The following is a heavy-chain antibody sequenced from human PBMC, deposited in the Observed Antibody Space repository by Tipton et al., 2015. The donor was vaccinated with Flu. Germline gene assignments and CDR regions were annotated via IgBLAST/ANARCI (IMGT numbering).Heavy chain of an antibody. CDR3: ARLSYYDVDLKNFYFDY. D-gene: IGHD3-10*02. CDR2: IYPSGTT. J-gene: IGHJ4*02. V-gene: IGHV4-39*01. CDR1: SGSIRSTNHF. Sequence: TLSLTCTVSSGSIRSTNHFCAWIRQPPGQRLELIGSIYPSGTTYYNPSLKSRVTISADTSKSQFSLKLRSVTAADTAVYYCARLSYYDVDLKNFYFDYWGQGALVTVSS.